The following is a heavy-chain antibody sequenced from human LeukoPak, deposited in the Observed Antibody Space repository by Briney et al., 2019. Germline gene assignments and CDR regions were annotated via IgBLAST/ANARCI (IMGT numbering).Heavy chain of an antibody. D-gene: IGHD1-26*01. CDR2: INHSGST. CDR3: ARGDSEPIMGAIDY. V-gene: IGHV4-34*01. Sequence: SETLSLTCAVYGGSFSGYYWSWIRQPPGKGLEWIGEINHSGSTNYNPSLKSRVTISVDTSKNQFSLKLSSVTAADTAVYYCARGDSEPIMGAIDYWGQGTLVTVSS. CDR1: GGSFSGYY. J-gene: IGHJ4*02.